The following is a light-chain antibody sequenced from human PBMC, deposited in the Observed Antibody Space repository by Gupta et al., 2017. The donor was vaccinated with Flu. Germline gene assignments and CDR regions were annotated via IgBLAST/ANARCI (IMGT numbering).Light chain of an antibody. CDR2: ETN. Sequence: QSVLTQPPSVSAAPGQKVTISCSGSGSNIEHNFVSWYQHLPGTAPKLLILETNRRPSGIPDRFLCYKAGTYATPVTTGLQTGEEADDYCGKWVTSMVGGVFGGGTKLTVL. CDR1: GSNIEHNF. CDR3: GKWVTSMVGGV. J-gene: IGLJ3*02. V-gene: IGLV1-51*02.